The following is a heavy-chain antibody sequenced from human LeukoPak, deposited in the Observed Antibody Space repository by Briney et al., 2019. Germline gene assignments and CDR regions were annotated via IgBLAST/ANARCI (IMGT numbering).Heavy chain of an antibody. CDR3: ARGTIVVVPAATYYYYYMDV. CDR1: GGTFSSYA. CDR2: IIPIFGTA. Sequence: ASVKVSCKASGGTFSSYAISLVRQAPGQGLEWMGGIIPIFGTANYAQKFQGRVTITADESTSTAYMELSSLRSEDTAVYYCARGTIVVVPAATYYYYYMDVWGKGTTVTVSS. V-gene: IGHV1-69*13. J-gene: IGHJ6*03. D-gene: IGHD2-2*01.